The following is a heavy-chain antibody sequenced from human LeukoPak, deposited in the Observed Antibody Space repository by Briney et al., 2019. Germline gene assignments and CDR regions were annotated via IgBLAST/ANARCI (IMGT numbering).Heavy chain of an antibody. CDR3: ARDYCSSTSCLFDY. Sequence: GASVKVSCKASGYTFTGYHMHWVRQAPGQGLEWMGRINPNSGDTNYAQKFQGRVTMTRDTSISTAYMELSRLRSDDTAVNYCARDYCSSTSCLFDYWGQGTLVTVSS. CDR1: GYTFTGYH. J-gene: IGHJ4*02. D-gene: IGHD2-2*01. CDR2: INPNSGDT. V-gene: IGHV1-2*06.